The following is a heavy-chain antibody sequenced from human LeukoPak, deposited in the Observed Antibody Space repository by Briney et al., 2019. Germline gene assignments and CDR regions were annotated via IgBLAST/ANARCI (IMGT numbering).Heavy chain of an antibody. Sequence: GGSLRLSCAASEFTFSSYGMHWVRQAPGKGLEWVAFIRYYRSNKYYADSVKGRFTISRDNSKNTLYLQMNSMRGEDTAVYYGAKDRTGRVGATGLDYWGQGTLVTVSS. CDR3: AKDRTGRVGATGLDY. J-gene: IGHJ4*02. V-gene: IGHV3-30*02. D-gene: IGHD1-26*01. CDR1: EFTFSSYG. CDR2: IRYYRSNK.